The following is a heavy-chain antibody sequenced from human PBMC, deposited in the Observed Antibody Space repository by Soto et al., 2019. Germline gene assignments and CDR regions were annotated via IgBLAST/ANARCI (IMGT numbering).Heavy chain of an antibody. CDR3: ARVSTTVTTSDY. V-gene: IGHV3-23*01. J-gene: IGHJ4*02. CDR2: ITGSGKSA. CDR1: GFTFSTFV. D-gene: IGHD4-17*01. Sequence: GGSLRLSCAASGFTFSTFVMTWVRQVPGEGLEWVSSITGSGKSAYYADSVKGRVTISRDNAKNSLYLQMNSLRAEDTAVYYCARVSTTVTTSDYWGQGTLVTVSS.